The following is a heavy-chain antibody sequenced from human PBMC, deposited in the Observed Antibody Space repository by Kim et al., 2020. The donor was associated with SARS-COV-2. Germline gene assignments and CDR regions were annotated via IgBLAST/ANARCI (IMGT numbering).Heavy chain of an antibody. V-gene: IGHV3-30*18. CDR3: AKLLGDYSLFDY. J-gene: IGHJ4*02. D-gene: IGHD4-4*01. CDR1: GFTFSSYG. CDR2: ISYDGSNK. Sequence: GGSLRLSCAASGFTFSSYGMHWVRQAPGKGLEWVAVISYDGSNKYYADSVKGRFTISRDNSKNTLYLQMNSLRAEDTAVYYCAKLLGDYSLFDYWGQGTLVTVSS.